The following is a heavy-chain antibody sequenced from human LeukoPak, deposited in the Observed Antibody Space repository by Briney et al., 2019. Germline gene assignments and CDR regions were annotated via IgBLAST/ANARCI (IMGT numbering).Heavy chain of an antibody. J-gene: IGHJ3*02. V-gene: IGHV1-2*06. D-gene: IGHD2-2*01. Sequence: ASVKVSCNASEYTFIGYYMHWVRQAPGQGLEWVGRINPNSGGTNYAQKFQCRVTMTRDTSISTAYMELSRLRSDDTAVYYCARADCSSTSCLNAFDIWGQGTMVTVSS. CDR3: ARADCSSTSCLNAFDI. CDR2: INPNSGGT. CDR1: EYTFIGYY.